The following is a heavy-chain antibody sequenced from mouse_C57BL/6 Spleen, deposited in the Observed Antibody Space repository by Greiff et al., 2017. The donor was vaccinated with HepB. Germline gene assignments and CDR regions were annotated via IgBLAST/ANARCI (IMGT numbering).Heavy chain of an antibody. J-gene: IGHJ2*01. V-gene: IGHV1-20*01. CDR2: INPYNGDT. D-gene: IGHD3-3*01. CDR1: GYSFTGYF. CDR3: ARKVLGGTGYYFDY. Sequence: EVQLVESGPELVKPGDSVKISCKASGYSFTGYFMNWVMQSHGKSLEWIGRINPYNGDTFYNQKFKGKATLTVDKSSSTAHMELRSLTSEDSAVYYCARKVLGGTGYYFDYWGQGTTLTVSS.